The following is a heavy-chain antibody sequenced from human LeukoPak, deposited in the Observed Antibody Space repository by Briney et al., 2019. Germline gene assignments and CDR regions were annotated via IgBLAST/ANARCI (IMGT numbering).Heavy chain of an antibody. J-gene: IGHJ4*02. CDR2: IYTSGST. D-gene: IGHD5-18*01. V-gene: IGHV4-61*02. Sequence: SQTLSLTCTVSGGSISSGSYYWSWIRQSAGKGLEWIGRIYTSGSTNYNPSLKSRVTISVDTSKNQFSLKLSSVTAADTAVYYCARQKWPVVTAPYYFDYWGQGTLVTVSS. CDR1: GGSISSGSYY. CDR3: ARQKWPVVTAPYYFDY.